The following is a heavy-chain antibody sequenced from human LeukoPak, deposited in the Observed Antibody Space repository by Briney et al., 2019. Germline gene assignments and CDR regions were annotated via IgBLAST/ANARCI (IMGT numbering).Heavy chain of an antibody. V-gene: IGHV3-33*01. D-gene: IGHD2-2*02. J-gene: IGHJ4*02. Sequence: GGSLRLSCAASGFTFSSYGMHWVRQAPGKGLEWVAVIWYDGSNKYYADSVKGRFTISRDNSKNTLYLQMNSLRAEDTAVYYCARGRREYRSSTSCYRGGVGYYFDYWGQGTLVTVSS. CDR3: ARGRREYRSSTSCYRGGVGYYFDY. CDR2: IWYDGSNK. CDR1: GFTFSSYG.